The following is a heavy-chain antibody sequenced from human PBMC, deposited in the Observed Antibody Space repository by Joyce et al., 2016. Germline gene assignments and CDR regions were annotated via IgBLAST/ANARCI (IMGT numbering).Heavy chain of an antibody. CDR3: MTPSCAN. J-gene: IGHJ4*02. CDR1: GIIFSNKE. D-gene: IGHD2-2*01. Sequence: EVQLVESGGGLVQPGGSLRLSCAASGIIFSNKEMNWVRQAPGKGLEWVSSINSDDSRIHYADSVRGRFTISRDNARNSLYLEMNSLRVEDTAIYYCMTPSCANWGQGSLVTVSS. V-gene: IGHV3-48*03. CDR2: INSDDSRI.